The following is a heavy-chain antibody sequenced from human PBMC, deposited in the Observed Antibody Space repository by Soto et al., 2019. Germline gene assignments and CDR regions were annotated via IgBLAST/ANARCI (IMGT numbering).Heavy chain of an antibody. D-gene: IGHD6-13*01. Sequence: ASVKVSCKASGYTFTGYYMRWVRQAPGQGLEWMGWINPNSGGTNYAQKFQCWVTMTRDTSISTAYMELSRLRSDDTAVYYCARDPEAGAGGVDYWGQGTLVTVSS. CDR2: INPNSGGT. CDR3: ARDPEAGAGGVDY. V-gene: IGHV1-2*04. CDR1: GYTFTGYY. J-gene: IGHJ4*02.